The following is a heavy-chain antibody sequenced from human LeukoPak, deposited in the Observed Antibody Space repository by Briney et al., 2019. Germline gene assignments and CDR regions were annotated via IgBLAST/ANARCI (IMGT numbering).Heavy chain of an antibody. V-gene: IGHV3-74*01. CDR3: ARVIAAADPYYFDY. D-gene: IGHD6-13*01. Sequence: GGSLRLSCAASGFTFSSYWMHWVRQAPGKGLVWVSRINSDGSSTSYADSVKGRFTISRDNAKNTLYLRMNSLRAEDTAVYYCARVIAAADPYYFDYWGQGTLVTVSS. CDR2: INSDGSST. J-gene: IGHJ4*02. CDR1: GFTFSSYW.